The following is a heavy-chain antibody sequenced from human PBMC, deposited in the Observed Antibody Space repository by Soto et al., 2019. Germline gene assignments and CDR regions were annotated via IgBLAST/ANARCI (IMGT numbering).Heavy chain of an antibody. CDR2: TLYDGSHE. V-gene: IGHV3-30*04. CDR1: GFTIKISA. D-gene: IGHD3-16*02. CDR3: ARSRIGGPIVRGYHYAMDV. Sequence: WGCIGLSWAACGFTIKISAIPWFRKAPGKGLAWVAVTLYDGSHEHYADSVKGRFTISRDNSKSTMSLQMSGLRGDDTAVYFCARSRIGGPIVRGYHYAMDVWGRGTTVTVSS. J-gene: IGHJ6*02.